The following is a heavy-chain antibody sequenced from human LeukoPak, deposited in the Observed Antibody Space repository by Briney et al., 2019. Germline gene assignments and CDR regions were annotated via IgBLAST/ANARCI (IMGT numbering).Heavy chain of an antibody. CDR3: ARGLGKYYDSEIWSLFGWFDP. V-gene: IGHV4-38-2*02. CDR2: IYHSGST. J-gene: IGHJ5*02. Sequence: SETLSLTCTVSGYSISSGYYWGWIRQPPGKGLEWIGSIYHSGSTYYNPSLKSRVTMSVDTSKNQFSLKLNSLTAADTAVYYCARGLGKYYDSEIWSLFGWFDPWGQGTLVTVSS. D-gene: IGHD3-10*01. CDR1: GYSISSGYY.